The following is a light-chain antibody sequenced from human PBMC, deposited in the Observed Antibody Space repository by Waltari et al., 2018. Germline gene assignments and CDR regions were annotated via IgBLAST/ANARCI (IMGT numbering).Light chain of an antibody. Sequence: QSAPTQPPSVSGSPGQAVTIPCTGTSSYCGRYKSLSWYQQYPGKAPKLVIYGVSNRPSGVSHRFSGSKSGNTASLTISGLQAEDEADYYCSSQTTTYTWVFGGGTRLTVL. J-gene: IGLJ3*02. V-gene: IGLV2-14*01. CDR2: GVS. CDR1: SSYCGRYKS. CDR3: SSQTTTYTWV.